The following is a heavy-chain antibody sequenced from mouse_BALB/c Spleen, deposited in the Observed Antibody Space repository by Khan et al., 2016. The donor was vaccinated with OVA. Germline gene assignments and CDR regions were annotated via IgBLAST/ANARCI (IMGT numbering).Heavy chain of an antibody. D-gene: IGHD2-1*01. Sequence: EVELVEPGGGLVKPGGSLKLSCAASGFTFSSFAMSWVRQTPEKRLEWVATFSSVATYTYNPDSVKGRFTISRDNAKNTLYLQMNSRRSEDTAMYYCANGNYGWFAYWGQGTLVTVSA. CDR2: FSSVATYT. V-gene: IGHV5-9-1*01. J-gene: IGHJ3*01. CDR1: GFTFSSFA. CDR3: ANGNYGWFAY.